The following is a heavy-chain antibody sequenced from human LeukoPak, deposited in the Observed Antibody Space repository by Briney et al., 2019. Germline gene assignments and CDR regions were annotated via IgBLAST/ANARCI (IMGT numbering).Heavy chain of an antibody. CDR2: ISGSGSST. CDR3: AKIRGVGELLPFDY. CDR1: GFTFSSYA. Sequence: GGSLRLSCAASGFTFSSYAMSWVRQAPGKGLEWVSAISGSGSSTYYADSVKGRFTISRDNSKNTLYLQLNSLRAEDTAVYYCAKIRGVGELLPFDYWGQGTLVTVSS. D-gene: IGHD3-10*01. V-gene: IGHV3-23*01. J-gene: IGHJ4*02.